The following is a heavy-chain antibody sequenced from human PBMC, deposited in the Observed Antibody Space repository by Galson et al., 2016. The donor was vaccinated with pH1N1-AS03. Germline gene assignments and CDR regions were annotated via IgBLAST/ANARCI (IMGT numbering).Heavy chain of an antibody. CDR1: GDSISSSRFY. J-gene: IGHJ3*02. V-gene: IGHV4-39*01. D-gene: IGHD2-21*02. Sequence: ETLSLTCKVSGDSISSSRFYWGWIRQPPGKGLEWIGSIYYSGTIYYTSSLKSRVTISVDTSKNEFSLRLTSVTAADTAVYYCARPLAVTDAFDIWGQGTMVTIS. CDR3: ARPLAVTDAFDI. CDR2: IYYSGTI.